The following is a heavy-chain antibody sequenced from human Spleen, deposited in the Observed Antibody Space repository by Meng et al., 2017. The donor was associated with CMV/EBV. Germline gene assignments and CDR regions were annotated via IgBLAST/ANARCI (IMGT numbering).Heavy chain of an antibody. Sequence: ASVKVSCKASGYTFTGYYMHWVQQAPGQGLEWMGWINPNSGGTNYAQKFQGRVTMTRDTSISTAYMELSRLRSDDTAVYYCAREAGYFGYGMDVWGQGTTVTVS. V-gene: IGHV1-2*02. CDR2: INPNSGGT. CDR3: AREAGYFGYGMDV. D-gene: IGHD2/OR15-2a*01. CDR1: GYTFTGYY. J-gene: IGHJ6*02.